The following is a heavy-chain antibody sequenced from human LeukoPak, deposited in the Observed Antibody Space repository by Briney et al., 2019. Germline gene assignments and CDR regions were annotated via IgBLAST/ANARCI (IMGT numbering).Heavy chain of an antibody. Sequence: SVKVSCKASGGTFSSYAISWVRQAPGQGLEWMGGIIPIFGTVNYAQKLQGRVMITADESTSTAYMQLSSLRSEGTAVYYCARTNYYGSGSYFYYFMDVWGKGTTVAISS. V-gene: IGHV1-69*01. CDR3: ARTNYYGSGSYFYYFMDV. CDR2: IIPIFGTV. J-gene: IGHJ6*03. CDR1: GGTFSSYA. D-gene: IGHD3-10*01.